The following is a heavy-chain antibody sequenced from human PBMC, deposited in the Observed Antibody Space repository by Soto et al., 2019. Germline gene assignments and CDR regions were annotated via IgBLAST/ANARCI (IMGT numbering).Heavy chain of an antibody. D-gene: IGHD3-22*01. CDR3: ARHWGYDSSFLAY. Sequence: QVQLQESGPGLVKPSDTLSLTCAVSGYSISSSNWWGWIRQPPGKGLEWIGYIYYSGSTYYNPSLKSRVTMSVDTSRIQFSLKLSFVTAVHTSVYYCARHWGYDSSFLAYWGQGALVTVSS. CDR2: IYYSGST. J-gene: IGHJ4*02. CDR1: GYSISSSNW. V-gene: IGHV4-28*01.